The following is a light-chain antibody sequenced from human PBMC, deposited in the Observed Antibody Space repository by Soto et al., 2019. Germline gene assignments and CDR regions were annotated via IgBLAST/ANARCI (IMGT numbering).Light chain of an antibody. Sequence: DIVMTQSPLSLPVTPGEPASISCRSSQSLLHSNGYNYLDWYLQKPGQSPQLLVYLGSNRASGVPDRFSGGESGTDITLKISRAEGEDVGVYYCMQTLQSPLTFGGGTKVEIK. J-gene: IGKJ4*01. CDR3: MQTLQSPLT. CDR2: LGS. CDR1: QSLLHSNGYNY. V-gene: IGKV2-28*01.